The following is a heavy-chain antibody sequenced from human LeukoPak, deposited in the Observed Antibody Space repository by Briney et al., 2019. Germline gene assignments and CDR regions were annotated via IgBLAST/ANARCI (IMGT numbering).Heavy chain of an antibody. V-gene: IGHV1-69*04. CDR3: ARGAQHRDGYNPFDY. D-gene: IGHD5-24*01. J-gene: IGHJ4*02. CDR1: GGTFSSYA. Sequence: GASVKVSCKASGGTFSSYAISWVRQAPGQGLEWMGRIIPILGIANYAQKFQGRVTITADKSTSTVYMELSSLRSEDTAVYYCARGAQHRDGYNPFDYWGQGTLVTVSS. CDR2: IIPILGIA.